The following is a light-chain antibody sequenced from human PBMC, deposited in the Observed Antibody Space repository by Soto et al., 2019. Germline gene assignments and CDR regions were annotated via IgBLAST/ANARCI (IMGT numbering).Light chain of an antibody. V-gene: IGKV3-15*01. CDR2: VAA. Sequence: ETVLTRSPATLALSPGDSVPLSCRASQNVSGDLAWYQQKPGQAPRRLIYVAATRATGVPARFSGGGCGTDFTLTVTSLQSEDFGIYYCRQYPDYSTTFGQGTKVDIK. J-gene: IGKJ1*01. CDR3: RQYPDYSTT. CDR1: QNVSGD.